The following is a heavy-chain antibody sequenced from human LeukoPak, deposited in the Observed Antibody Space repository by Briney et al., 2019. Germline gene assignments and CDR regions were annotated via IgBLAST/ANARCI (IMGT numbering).Heavy chain of an antibody. Sequence: SQTLSLTCAISGDSFSSNSAAWNWLRQSPSRGLEWLGRTYYRSKWYNDYAVSVKSLITINPDTSKNQFSLQLNSVTPEDTAVYYCASSSPGYYYYMDVWGKGTTVTVSS. CDR1: GDSFSSNSAA. CDR2: TYYRSKWYN. J-gene: IGHJ6*03. V-gene: IGHV6-1*01. CDR3: ASSSPGYYYYMDV. D-gene: IGHD6-6*01.